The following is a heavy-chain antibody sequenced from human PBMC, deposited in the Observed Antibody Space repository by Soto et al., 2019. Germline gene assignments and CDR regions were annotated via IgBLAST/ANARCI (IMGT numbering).Heavy chain of an antibody. CDR3: ARATAMVRGVISRLFDY. CDR1: GFTFSSYS. J-gene: IGHJ4*02. CDR2: ISSSSSYI. D-gene: IGHD3-10*01. V-gene: IGHV3-21*01. Sequence: PGGSLRLSCAASGFTFSSYSMNWVRQAPGKGLEWVSSISSSSSYIYYADSVKGRFTISRDNAKNSLYLQMNSLRAEDTAVYYCARATAMVRGVISRLFDYWGQGTLVTVSS.